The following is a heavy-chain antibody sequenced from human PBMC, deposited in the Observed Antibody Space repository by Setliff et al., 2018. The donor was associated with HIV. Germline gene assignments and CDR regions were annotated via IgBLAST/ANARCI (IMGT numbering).Heavy chain of an antibody. CDR3: ARDRYYRNYFES. V-gene: IGHV1-46*01. CDR1: GDTFTDYH. Sequence: ASVKVSCKASGDTFTDYHFHWVRQAPGQGLEWMGIINPSGDFTDYAQKFHDRVIMTRDTSTGTIFMELSSLTSEDTAIYYCARDRYYRNYFESWGQGTLVTVSS. J-gene: IGHJ4*02. D-gene: IGHD3-22*01. CDR2: INPSGDFT.